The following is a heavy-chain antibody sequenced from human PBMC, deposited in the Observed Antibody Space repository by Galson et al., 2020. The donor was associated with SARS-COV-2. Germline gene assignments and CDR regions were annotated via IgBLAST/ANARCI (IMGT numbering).Heavy chain of an antibody. CDR2: IYYSGST. Sequence: ASETLSLTCTVSGGSISSGGYYWSWIRQHPGKGLEWIGYIYYSGSTYYNPSLKSRVTISVDTSKNQFSLKLSSVTAADTAVYYCARDLGGYYYGSGSYFDYWGQGTLVTVSS. V-gene: IGHV4-31*03. CDR1: GGSISSGGYY. CDR3: ARDLGGYYYGSGSYFDY. D-gene: IGHD3-10*01. J-gene: IGHJ4*02.